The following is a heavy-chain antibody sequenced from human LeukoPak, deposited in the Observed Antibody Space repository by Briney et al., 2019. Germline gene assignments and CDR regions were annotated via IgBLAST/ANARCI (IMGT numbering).Heavy chain of an antibody. CDR1: GFTLSSYS. D-gene: IGHD5-18*01. CDR3: AGGSGYSYGPHDY. J-gene: IGHJ4*02. CDR2: ISSSSSYI. V-gene: IGHV3-21*04. Sequence: GGSLRLSCAASGFTLSSYSMNWVRQAPGKGLEWVSSISSSSSYIYYTDSVKGRFTISRDNAKNSLYLQMNSLRAEDTAVYYCAGGSGYSYGPHDYWGQGTLVTVSS.